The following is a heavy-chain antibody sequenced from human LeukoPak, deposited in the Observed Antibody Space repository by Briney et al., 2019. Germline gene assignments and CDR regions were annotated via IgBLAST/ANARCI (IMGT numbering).Heavy chain of an antibody. CDR2: ISAYNGNT. CDR1: GYTFTSYG. Sequence: ASVKVSCKASGYTFTSYGISWVRQAPGQGLEWMGWISAYNGNTNYAQKLQGRVTMTTDTSTSTAYMELRSLRSDDTAVYYCARDLPRGMNSGSYPAPLGYWGQGTLVTVSS. CDR3: ARDLPRGMNSGSYPAPLGY. V-gene: IGHV1-18*01. D-gene: IGHD1-26*01. J-gene: IGHJ4*02.